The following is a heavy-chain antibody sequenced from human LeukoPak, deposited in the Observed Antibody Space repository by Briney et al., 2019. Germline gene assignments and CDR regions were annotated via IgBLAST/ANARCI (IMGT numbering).Heavy chain of an antibody. D-gene: IGHD6-25*01. V-gene: IGHV3-7*01. CDR2: IKQDGSEE. CDR1: GFTFSSYW. Sequence: GGSLRLSCAASGFTFSSYWMSWVRQAPGKGLEWVANIKQDGSEEYYVDSVKGRFTISRDNAKNSLYLQMNSLRAEDTAVYYCAKDGRGVRTMAATYYYYYGMDVWGQGTTVTVSS. CDR3: AKDGRGVRTMAATYYYYYGMDV. J-gene: IGHJ6*02.